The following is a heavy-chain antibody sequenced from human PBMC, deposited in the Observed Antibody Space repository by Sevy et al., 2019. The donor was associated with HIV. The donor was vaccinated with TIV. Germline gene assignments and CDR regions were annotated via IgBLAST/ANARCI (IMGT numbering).Heavy chain of an antibody. D-gene: IGHD3-22*01. CDR2: IVVGSGNT. CDR1: GFTFTSSA. V-gene: IGHV1-58*01. J-gene: IGHJ3*02. CDR3: AADLEYYYDSRGYPDAFDI. Sequence: ASVKVSCKASGFTFTSSAVQWVQQARGQRLEWIGWIVVGSGNTNYAQKFQERVTITRDMSTCTAYMDLSSLRSEDTAVYYCAADLEYYYDSRGYPDAFDIWGQGTMVTVSS.